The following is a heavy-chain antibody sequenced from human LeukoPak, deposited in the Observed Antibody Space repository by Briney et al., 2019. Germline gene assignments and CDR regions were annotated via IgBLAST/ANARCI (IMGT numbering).Heavy chain of an antibody. CDR2: MSPSTGDT. V-gene: IGHV1-8*02. Sequence: ASVKVSCKASGGTFSSYAISWVRQATGQGLEWMGWMSPSTGDTGYAQTFQGRVTMTRDTSISTAYMELTSLISDDTAVYYCARGIRFWGQGTLVTVAS. D-gene: IGHD3-16*02. CDR1: GGTFSSYA. CDR3: ARGIRF. J-gene: IGHJ3*01.